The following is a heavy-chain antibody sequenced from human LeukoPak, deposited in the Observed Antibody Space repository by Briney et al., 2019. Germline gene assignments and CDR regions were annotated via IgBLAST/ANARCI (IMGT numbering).Heavy chain of an antibody. CDR3: ARETASLEPTTSAVWLDL. V-gene: IGHV1-18*04. CDR1: GYPFTSYA. CDR2: IIPYNGNT. Sequence: GASVKVSCHGSGYPFTSYAITWVRQAPGQGFEWMGWIIPYNGNTNYAKKLRDRVTMTTDTSTSTAYMELRSLRSDDTAIYYCARETASLEPTTSAVWLDLWGQGVLVTVAS. D-gene: IGHD1-26*01. J-gene: IGHJ4*02.